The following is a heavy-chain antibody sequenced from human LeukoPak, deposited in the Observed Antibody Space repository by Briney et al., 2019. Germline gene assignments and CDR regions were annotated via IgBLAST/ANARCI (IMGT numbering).Heavy chain of an antibody. J-gene: IGHJ4*02. CDR2: IWYDGIHK. D-gene: IGHD3-22*01. CDR1: GFIFSDYA. V-gene: IGHV3-33*01. CDR3: ARGGYYDSSGYFEGDY. Sequence: GGSLRLSCAASGFIFSDYAIHWVRQAPGKGLEWVAAIWYDGIHKYYADSVKGRFTISRDNSKNTLYLRMNSLRAEDTAVYYCARGGYYDSSGYFEGDYWGQGTLVTVSS.